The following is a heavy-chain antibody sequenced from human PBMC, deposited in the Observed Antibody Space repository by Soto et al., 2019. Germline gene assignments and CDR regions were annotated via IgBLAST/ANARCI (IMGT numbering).Heavy chain of an antibody. CDR1: GGSISSSSYY. Sequence: QLQLQESGPGLVKPSETLSLTCTVSGGSISSSSYYWGWIRQPPGKGLEWIGSIYYSGSTYYNPSLKSRVTISVDTSKNQFSLKLSSVTAADTAVYYCARHDYDFWSGYSKFDPWGQGTLVTVSS. CDR3: ARHDYDFWSGYSKFDP. CDR2: IYYSGST. J-gene: IGHJ5*02. V-gene: IGHV4-39*01. D-gene: IGHD3-3*01.